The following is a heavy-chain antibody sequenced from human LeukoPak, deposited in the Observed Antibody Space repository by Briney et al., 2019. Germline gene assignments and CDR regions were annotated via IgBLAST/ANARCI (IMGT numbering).Heavy chain of an antibody. D-gene: IGHD6-19*01. Sequence: SETLSLTCTVSGGSISSYYWSWIRQPPGKGLEWIGYIYYSGSTNYNPSLKSRVTISVDTSKNQFSLKLSSVTAADTAVYYCTRGNGWYYYWGQGTLVTVSS. V-gene: IGHV4-59*08. CDR3: TRGNGWYYY. CDR1: GGSISSYY. CDR2: IYYSGST. J-gene: IGHJ4*02.